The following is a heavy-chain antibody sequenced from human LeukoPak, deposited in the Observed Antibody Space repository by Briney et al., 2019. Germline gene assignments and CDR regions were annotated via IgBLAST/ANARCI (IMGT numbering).Heavy chain of an antibody. V-gene: IGHV3-21*01. CDR2: ISSSSSYI. CDR3: ARDDGVEMATKAAGDFDY. J-gene: IGHJ4*02. D-gene: IGHD5-24*01. Sequence: GGSLRLSCAASGFTFSSYSMNWVRQAPGKGLEWVSSISSSSSYIYYADSVKGRFTISRDNAKNSLYLQMNSLRAEDTAVYYCARDDGVEMATKAAGDFDYWGQGTLVTVSS. CDR1: GFTFSSYS.